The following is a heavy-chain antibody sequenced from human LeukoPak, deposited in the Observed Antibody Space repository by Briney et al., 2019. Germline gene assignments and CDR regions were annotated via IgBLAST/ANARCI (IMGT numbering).Heavy chain of an antibody. D-gene: IGHD5-24*01. CDR1: GGSISSYY. CDR2: IYYSGST. CDR3: ARGAGAGYNLQPFDY. V-gene: IGHV4-59*08. J-gene: IGHJ4*02. Sequence: PSETLSLTCTVSGGSISSYYWSWIRQPPGKGLEWIGYIYYSGSTKYNPSLKSRVSTSVDTSKNQFSLKLSSVTAADTAVYYCARGAGAGYNLQPFDYWGQGTLVTVSS.